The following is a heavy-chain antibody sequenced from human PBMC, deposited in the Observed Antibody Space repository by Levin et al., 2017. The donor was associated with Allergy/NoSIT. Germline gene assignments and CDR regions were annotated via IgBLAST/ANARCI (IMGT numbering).Heavy chain of an antibody. Sequence: RPSETLSLTCTVSGGSVSSGSYYWSWIRQPPGKGLEWIGYIYYSGSTNYNPSLKSRVTISVDTSKNQFSLKLSSVTAADTAVYYCARAHYDFWSANTAPRWFDPWGQGTLVTVSS. CDR2: IYYSGST. D-gene: IGHD3-3*01. CDR1: GGSVSSGSYY. CDR3: ARAHYDFWSANTAPRWFDP. J-gene: IGHJ5*02. V-gene: IGHV4-61*01.